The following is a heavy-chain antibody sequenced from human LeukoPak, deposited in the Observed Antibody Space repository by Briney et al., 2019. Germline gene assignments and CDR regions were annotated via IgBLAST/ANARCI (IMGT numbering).Heavy chain of an antibody. J-gene: IGHJ1*01. V-gene: IGHV3-53*01. CDR3: ARASHSQYSSSWYGIYFQH. CDR2: IYSGGST. Sequence: PGGSLRLSCAASGFTVSSNYMSWVRQAPGKGLEWVSVIYSGGSTYYADSVKGRFTISRDNSKNTLYLQMNSLRAEDTAVYYCARASHSQYSSSWYGIYFQHWGQGTLVTVSS. CDR1: GFTVSSNY. D-gene: IGHD6-13*01.